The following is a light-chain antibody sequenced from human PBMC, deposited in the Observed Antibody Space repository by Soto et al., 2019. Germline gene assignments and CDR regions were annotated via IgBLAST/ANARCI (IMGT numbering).Light chain of an antibody. CDR1: QGIRND. CDR2: GAS. Sequence: AIHMTQSPSSLYASVGDRVTITCRASQGIRNDLGWYQQKPGKAPKLLIYGASSLQSGVPSRFSGSGSGTDFTLTISSLQPEDFATYYYLQDYNYPWTFGQGTKVDIK. CDR3: LQDYNYPWT. J-gene: IGKJ1*01. V-gene: IGKV1-6*01.